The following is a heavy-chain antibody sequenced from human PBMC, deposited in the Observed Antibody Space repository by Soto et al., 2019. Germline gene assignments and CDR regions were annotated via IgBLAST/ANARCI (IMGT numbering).Heavy chain of an antibody. V-gene: IGHV3-48*01. J-gene: IGHJ4*01. CDR2: ITNSGNTM. Sequence: PGGSLRLSCAASGFTFSAHAMNWVRQAPGKGLEWVSYITNSGNTMHYADSVQGRFTISRDNAKNLLYLQMNSLRAEDTAVYYSVRAQRFGSYWGHGALVTVSS. D-gene: IGHD3-10*01. CDR1: GFTFSAHA. CDR3: VRAQRFGSY.